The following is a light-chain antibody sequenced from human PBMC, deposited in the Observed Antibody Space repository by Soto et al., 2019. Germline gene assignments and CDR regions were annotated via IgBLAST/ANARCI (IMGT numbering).Light chain of an antibody. J-gene: IGLJ2*01. V-gene: IGLV2-14*01. Sequence: QSALTQPASVSGAPGQSVTSSCTGTNSDIGPYNYVTWYQKHPGKAPKLIIYDVNNRPSGVSNRVSGSKSGNTASLTIAGLQAEDEADYYCSSYTSTTPVIIFGGGTKVTVL. CDR2: DVN. CDR3: SSYTSTTPVII. CDR1: NSDIGPYNY.